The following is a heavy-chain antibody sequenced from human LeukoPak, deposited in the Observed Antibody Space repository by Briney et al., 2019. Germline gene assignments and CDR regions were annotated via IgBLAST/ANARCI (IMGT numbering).Heavy chain of an antibody. CDR3: ARDMVLRLTGTARYYAMDV. Sequence: TGGSLRLSCAASGFTFSSYAMSWVRQAPGTGLEWVSTISGSGGSTYYADSVKGRFTISRDNSKNTLYLQMNSLRAEDTAVYYCARDMVLRLTGTARYYAMDVWGQGTTVTVSS. D-gene: IGHD1-7*01. J-gene: IGHJ6*02. V-gene: IGHV3-23*01. CDR1: GFTFSSYA. CDR2: ISGSGGST.